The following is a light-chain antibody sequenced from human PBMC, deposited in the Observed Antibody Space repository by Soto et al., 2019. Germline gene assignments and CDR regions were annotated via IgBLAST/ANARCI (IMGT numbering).Light chain of an antibody. CDR2: GAS. Sequence: VMTQSPATLYVSPGERATLSCWASETVATNLAWYQQKPGQAPRLLISGASTRAAGISDRFRGSGSETEFTLAISSLRFEDSAIYYCQQYFEWPPMTFGQGTKVEI. V-gene: IGKV3-15*01. CDR1: ETVATN. J-gene: IGKJ1*01. CDR3: QQYFEWPPMT.